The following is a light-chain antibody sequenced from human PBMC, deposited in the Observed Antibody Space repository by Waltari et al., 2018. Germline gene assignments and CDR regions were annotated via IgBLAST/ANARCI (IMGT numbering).Light chain of an antibody. CDR2: DEN. J-gene: IGLJ1*01. CDR3: NSRETKDKYIFV. Sequence: SSELTQDPAVSVALGQTVTITCHGDRIRNYYANWYQQKPGQAPVLVIYDENRRPSGIPDRFSGSRSGNTASLTINGAQAEDEADYYCNSRETKDKYIFVFGTGTKVTIL. V-gene: IGLV3-19*01. CDR1: RIRNYY.